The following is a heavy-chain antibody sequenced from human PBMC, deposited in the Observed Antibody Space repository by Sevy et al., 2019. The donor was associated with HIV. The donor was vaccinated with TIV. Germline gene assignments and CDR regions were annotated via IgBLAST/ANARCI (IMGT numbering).Heavy chain of an antibody. CDR3: ANSDFWSGYYSPRGNYYGMDV. Sequence: GGSLRLSCAASGFPFSTYAMSWVRQAPGKGLEWVSSISGSGVDTYPADSVRGRFTVSRDNSKNNLYLQMNSLRAEDTAVYYCANSDFWSGYYSPRGNYYGMDVWGQGTTVTVSS. D-gene: IGHD3-3*01. CDR1: GFPFSTYA. J-gene: IGHJ6*02. CDR2: ISGSGVDT. V-gene: IGHV3-23*01.